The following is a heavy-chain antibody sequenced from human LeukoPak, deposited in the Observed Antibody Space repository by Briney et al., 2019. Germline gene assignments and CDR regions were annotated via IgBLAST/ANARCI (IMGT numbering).Heavy chain of an antibody. D-gene: IGHD1-26*01. CDR3: ARDLGGIAGS. V-gene: IGHV3-74*01. CDR2: LNEDGRIT. Sequence: GGSLRLSCAASGFVFSRFWMHWVRQVPGKGLEWVSRLNEDGRITTYADSVQGRFIISRDNSKNTLYLQMYSPRAEDTALYYCARDLGGIAGSWGQGTWVTVSS. CDR1: GFVFSRFW. J-gene: IGHJ1*01.